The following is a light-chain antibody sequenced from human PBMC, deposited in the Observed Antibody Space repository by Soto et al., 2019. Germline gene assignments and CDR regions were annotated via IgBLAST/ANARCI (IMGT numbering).Light chain of an antibody. CDR2: GAS. Sequence: EIVLTQSPGTLSLSPGERATLSCRASQSFSSSYLAWYQQKPGQAPRLLIYGASNRATGIPDRFSGSGSGTDFTLTISRLGPEDFAVYYCQQYDSSPLTFGQGTKVEIK. J-gene: IGKJ1*01. CDR3: QQYDSSPLT. CDR1: QSFSSSY. V-gene: IGKV3-20*01.